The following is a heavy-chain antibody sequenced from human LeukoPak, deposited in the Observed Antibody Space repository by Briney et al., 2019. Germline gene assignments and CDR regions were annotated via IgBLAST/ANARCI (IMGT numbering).Heavy chain of an antibody. V-gene: IGHV1-18*01. CDR1: GYTFTSYG. D-gene: IGHD2-2*01. CDR3: ARVRLVPAASNWFDP. CDR2: ISAYNGNT. Sequence: ASVTVSCKASGYTFTSYGISWVRPAPGQGLEWMGWISAYNGNTNYAQKLQGRVTMTTDTSTSTAYMELRSLRSDDTAVYYCARVRLVPAASNWFDPWGQGTLVTVSS. J-gene: IGHJ5*02.